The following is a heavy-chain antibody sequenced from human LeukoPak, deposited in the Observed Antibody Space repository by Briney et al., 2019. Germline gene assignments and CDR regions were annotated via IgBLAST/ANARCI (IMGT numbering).Heavy chain of an antibody. D-gene: IGHD4-17*01. V-gene: IGHV4-34*01. CDR1: GTSFTSYY. J-gene: IGHJ4*02. CDR3: GRMTTGHDY. Sequence: PSETLSLTCGVSGTSFTSYYWSWIRQTPGKGLEWIGEVNHNGYTNMNPSLKSRVTISVDTSKNQFSLMMTSVTAADTAVYFCGRMTTGHDYWGQGTLVTVSS. CDR2: VNHNGYT.